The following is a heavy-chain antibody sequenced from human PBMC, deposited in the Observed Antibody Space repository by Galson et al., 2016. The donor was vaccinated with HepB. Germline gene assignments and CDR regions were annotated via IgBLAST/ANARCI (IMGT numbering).Heavy chain of an antibody. CDR2: ISTGGGST. D-gene: IGHD4-11*01. CDR3: AKGTTRLGDN. Sequence: SLRLSCAASGFAFSAYGMTWVRQAPRKGLEWVAAISTGGGSTDYADSVRGRFTISRDNSKNMLYLQMNSLRAEDSALYYCAKGTTRLGDNWGQGILVTVSS. CDR1: GFAFSAYG. J-gene: IGHJ4*02. V-gene: IGHV3-23*01.